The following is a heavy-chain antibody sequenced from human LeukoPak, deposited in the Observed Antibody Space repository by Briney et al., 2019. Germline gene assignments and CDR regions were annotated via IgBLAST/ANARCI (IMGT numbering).Heavy chain of an antibody. V-gene: IGHV3-23*01. J-gene: IGHJ4*02. CDR3: AKGGRDVYNRFDY. Sequence: GGSLRLSCAVSGFTFSSYDMSWVRQAPGKGLEWVSAISAGGGSTYYADSVKGRFTISRDNSKNTLYLQMNSLRAEDTAVYYCAKGGRDVYNRFDYWGQGTLVTVSS. D-gene: IGHD5-24*01. CDR1: GFTFSSYD. CDR2: ISAGGGST.